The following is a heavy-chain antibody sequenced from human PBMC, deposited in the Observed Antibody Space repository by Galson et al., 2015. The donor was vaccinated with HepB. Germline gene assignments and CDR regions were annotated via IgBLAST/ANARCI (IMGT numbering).Heavy chain of an antibody. CDR3: ARAKEGRGYFDY. D-gene: IGHD3-10*01. CDR2: AYHSAGT. Sequence: SETLSLTCAVSGDSISNDRWWSWVRQPPGEGLEWIWEAYHSAGTNYTPSLKSRVTLSVDKSKNQFSLKLTSVTAADTAVYYCARAKEGRGYFDYWGQGTLVTVSS. CDR1: GDSISNDRW. J-gene: IGHJ4*02. V-gene: IGHV4-4*02.